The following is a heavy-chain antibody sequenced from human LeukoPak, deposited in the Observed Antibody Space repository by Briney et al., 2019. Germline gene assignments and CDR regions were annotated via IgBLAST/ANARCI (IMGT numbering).Heavy chain of an antibody. Sequence: GGSLRLSCAASGFTFSSYWMSWVRQAPGKGLEWVSSISSSSYIYYADSVKGRFTISRDNAKNSLYLQMNSLRAEDTAVYYCARARGSATSDAFDIWGQGTMVTVSS. D-gene: IGHD2-15*01. CDR2: ISSSSYI. V-gene: IGHV3-21*01. J-gene: IGHJ3*02. CDR3: ARARGSATSDAFDI. CDR1: GFTFSSYW.